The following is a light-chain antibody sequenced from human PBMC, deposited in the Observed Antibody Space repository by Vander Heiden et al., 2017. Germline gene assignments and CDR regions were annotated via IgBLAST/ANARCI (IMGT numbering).Light chain of an antibody. CDR2: AAS. CDR1: QRMSSH. Sequence: IQMTQSPFSLYASVGHRVTITCRASQRMSSHLNWYQQKPGKAPKLLIYAASRVQSGVPARFSGRGSGTDFTLTISSLQPEDFATYYCQHRYSTPGTFGPGTKVEIK. V-gene: IGKV1-39*01. CDR3: QHRYSTPGT. J-gene: IGKJ3*01.